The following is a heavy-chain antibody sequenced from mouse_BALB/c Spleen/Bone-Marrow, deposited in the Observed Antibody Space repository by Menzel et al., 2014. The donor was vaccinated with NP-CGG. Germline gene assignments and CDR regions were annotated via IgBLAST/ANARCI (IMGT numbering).Heavy chain of an antibody. CDR3: ARGKTYAMDY. D-gene: IGHD2-1*01. CDR1: GYTFTSYV. V-gene: IGHV1-14*01. CDR2: INPNNDGS. J-gene: IGHJ4*01. Sequence: VQLQQSGPELVKPGASVKMSCKASGYTFTSYVMHWVKRKPGQGLEWIGYINPNNDGSKYNEKFKGKATLTSDKSPSTAYMELSSLTSEDSAVYYCARGKTYAMDYWGQGTSVTVSS.